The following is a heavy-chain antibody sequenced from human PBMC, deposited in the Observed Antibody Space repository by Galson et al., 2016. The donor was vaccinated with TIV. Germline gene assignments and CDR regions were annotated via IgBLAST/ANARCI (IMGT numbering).Heavy chain of an antibody. CDR1: GGSISSGSYY. CDR2: IYYSGGT. J-gene: IGHJ4*02. CDR3: AREVYYFDRSGYYFDQ. D-gene: IGHD3-22*01. V-gene: IGHV4-61*01. Sequence: ETLSLTCTVSGGSISSGSYYWTWIRQPPGKGLEWVGYIYYSGGTNYNPSLKSRVTISVDTSKNQFSLNLSSVAAADTAVYYCAREVYYFDRSGYYFDQWGQGTQVTVSS.